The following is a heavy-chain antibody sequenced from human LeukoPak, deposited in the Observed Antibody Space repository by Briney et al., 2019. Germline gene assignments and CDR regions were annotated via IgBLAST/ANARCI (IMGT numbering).Heavy chain of an antibody. Sequence: SRLTISVDTSKNQFSLKLSSVTAADTAVYYCARDHGGYNWNEVAWFDPWGQGTLVTVSS. CDR3: ARDHGGYNWNEVAWFDP. D-gene: IGHD1-1*01. J-gene: IGHJ5*02. V-gene: IGHV4-30-2*04.